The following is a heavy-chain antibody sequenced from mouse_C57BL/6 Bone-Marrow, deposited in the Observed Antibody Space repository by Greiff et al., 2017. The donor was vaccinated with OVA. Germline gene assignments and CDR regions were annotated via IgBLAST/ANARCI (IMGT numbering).Heavy chain of an antibody. V-gene: IGHV7-3*01. Sequence: EVMLVESGGGLVQPGGSLSLSCAASGFTFTDYYMSWVRQPPGKALEWLGFIRNKANGYTTEYSASVKGRFTISRDNSQSILYLQMNALRAEDSATYYCARSLYDGYHLYYFDYWGQGTTLTVSS. J-gene: IGHJ2*01. CDR2: IRNKANGYTT. CDR1: GFTFTDYY. CDR3: ARSLYDGYHLYYFDY. D-gene: IGHD2-3*01.